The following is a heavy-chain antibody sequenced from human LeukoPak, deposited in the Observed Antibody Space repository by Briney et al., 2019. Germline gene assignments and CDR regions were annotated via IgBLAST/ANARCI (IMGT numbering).Heavy chain of an antibody. D-gene: IGHD1-7*01. J-gene: IGHJ4*02. CDR2: INPNSGGT. CDR3: ARAARTGTWRSPLFDY. V-gene: IGHV1-2*02. CDR1: GYTFTGYY. Sequence: ASVKVSCKASGYTFTGYYMHWVRQAPGQGLERMGWINPNSGGTNYAQKFQGRVTMTRDTSISTAYMELSRLRSDDTAVYYCARAARTGTWRSPLFDYWGQGTLVTVSS.